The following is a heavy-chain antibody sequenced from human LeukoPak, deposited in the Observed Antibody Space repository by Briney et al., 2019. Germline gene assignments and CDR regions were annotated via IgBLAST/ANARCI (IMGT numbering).Heavy chain of an antibody. Sequence: GGSLRLSCAASGFTFSSHSMNWVRQAPGKGLEWVSSISSSSSYIYYADSVKGRFTISRDNAKNSLYLQMNSLRAEDTAVYYCARDLGSSWYGDDYWGQGTLVTVSS. D-gene: IGHD6-13*01. CDR3: ARDLGSSWYGDDY. V-gene: IGHV3-21*01. CDR1: GFTFSSHS. CDR2: ISSSSSYI. J-gene: IGHJ4*02.